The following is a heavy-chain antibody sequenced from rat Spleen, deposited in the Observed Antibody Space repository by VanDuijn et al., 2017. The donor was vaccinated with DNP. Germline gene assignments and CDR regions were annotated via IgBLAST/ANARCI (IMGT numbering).Heavy chain of an antibody. CDR1: GFTFSDYY. J-gene: IGHJ4*01. CDR3: ARRGGSYAMDA. D-gene: IGHD1-12*02. V-gene: IGHV5-22*01. Sequence: EVQLVESGGGLVQPGRSLKLSCAASGFTFSDYYMAWVRQAPTKGLEWVAYISYDGGSTYYGDSVKGRFTISRDNAKSTLYLQMNSLRSEDMATYYCARRGGSYAMDAWGQGAMVTVSS. CDR2: ISYDGGST.